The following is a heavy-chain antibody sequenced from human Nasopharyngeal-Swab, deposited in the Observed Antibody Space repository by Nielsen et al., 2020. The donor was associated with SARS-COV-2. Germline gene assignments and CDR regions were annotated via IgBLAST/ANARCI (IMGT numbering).Heavy chain of an antibody. V-gene: IGHV3-74*01. CDR3: ATSYTMVRGVMGYFFAY. Sequence: GGSLRLSCAVSGFTFSNYWMHWVRQGPEKGLVWVSRISSDGGTTINYADPVKGRFTISRDNAKNTLYLQMNSLRAEDTAVYYCATSYTMVRGVMGYFFAYWGQGTLVTVSS. D-gene: IGHD3-10*01. CDR2: ISSDGGTTI. J-gene: IGHJ4*02. CDR1: GFTFSNYW.